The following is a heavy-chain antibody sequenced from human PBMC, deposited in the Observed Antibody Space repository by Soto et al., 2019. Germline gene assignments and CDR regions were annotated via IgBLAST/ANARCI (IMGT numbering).Heavy chain of an antibody. J-gene: IGHJ6*02. CDR2: IIPIFGTA. D-gene: IGHD2-2*01. V-gene: IGHV1-69*13. Sequence: SVKVSCQASGGSFTYTLSWVRQAPGQGLEWMGGIIPIFGTANYAQKFQGRVTITADESTKTAYMELSTLRSEDTAVYYCARLPSNGTYVMDVWGQGTTVTVSS. CDR1: GGSFTYT. CDR3: ARLPSNGTYVMDV.